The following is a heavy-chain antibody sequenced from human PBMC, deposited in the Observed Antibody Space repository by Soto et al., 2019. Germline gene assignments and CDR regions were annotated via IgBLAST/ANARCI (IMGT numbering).Heavy chain of an antibody. Sequence: QVQLQQWGAGQLKPSETLSLTCAVYGGSFSGYYWSWIRQPPGKGLEWIGEINHSGSTNYNPSLKSRVTIAVDPSKNQFSLKLSSVTAADTAVYYWARGGIRVSSSWYEGNDYWGQGTLVTVSS. J-gene: IGHJ4*02. CDR3: ARGGIRVSSSWYEGNDY. CDR1: GGSFSGYY. CDR2: INHSGST. V-gene: IGHV4-34*01. D-gene: IGHD6-13*01.